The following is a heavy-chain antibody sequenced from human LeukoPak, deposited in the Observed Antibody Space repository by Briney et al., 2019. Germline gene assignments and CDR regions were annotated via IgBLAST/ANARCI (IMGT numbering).Heavy chain of an antibody. Sequence: GGSLRLSCATSGFTFSMSGMHWVRQAPGKGLEWVGVIWHDGNNKYCADSVKGRFTISRDNSKNTVYLQMNSLRADDTAMYYCVKDRYGDLDYWGQGTLVTVSS. CDR2: IWHDGNNK. D-gene: IGHD4-17*01. V-gene: IGHV3-30*02. CDR3: VKDRYGDLDY. CDR1: GFTFSMSG. J-gene: IGHJ4*02.